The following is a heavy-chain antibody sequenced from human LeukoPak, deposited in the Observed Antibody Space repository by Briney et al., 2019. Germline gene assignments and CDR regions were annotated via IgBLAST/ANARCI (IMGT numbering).Heavy chain of an antibody. D-gene: IGHD1-26*01. CDR3: AKGLPVGASTLDY. J-gene: IGHJ4*02. CDR2: IQSDGSDK. V-gene: IGHV3-30*02. CDR1: GFTFSSYG. Sequence: GGSLRLSCAASGFTFSSYGMHWVRQAPGRGLEWVAFIQSDGSDKYYADSVKGRITISRDNSKNTLYLQMNSLRAEDTGVYYCAKGLPVGASTLDYWGQGTLVTVSS.